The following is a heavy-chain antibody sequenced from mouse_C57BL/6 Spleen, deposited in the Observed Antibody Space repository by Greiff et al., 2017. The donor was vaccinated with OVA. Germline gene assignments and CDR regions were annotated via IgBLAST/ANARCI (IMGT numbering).Heavy chain of an antibody. CDR2: IDPSDSYT. D-gene: IGHD2-3*01. CDR3: ARDDGRGFAY. J-gene: IGHJ3*01. Sequence: QVQLQQPWAELVKPGASVKLSCKASGYTFTSYWMQWVKQRPGQGLEWIGEIDPSDSYTNYNQKFKGKATLTVDTSSSTAYLQLSSLTSEDSAVYYCARDDGRGFAYWGQGTLVTVSA. V-gene: IGHV1-50*01. CDR1: GYTFTSYW.